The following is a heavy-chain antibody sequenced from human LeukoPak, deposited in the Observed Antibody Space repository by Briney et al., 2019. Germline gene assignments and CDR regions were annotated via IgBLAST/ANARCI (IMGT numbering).Heavy chain of an antibody. CDR2: IYYSGST. V-gene: IGHV4-31*03. J-gene: IGHJ1*01. CDR1: GGSISSGGYF. Sequence: SETLSLTCTVSGGSISSGGYFWSWIRQHPGTGLEWIGYIYYSGSTYYNPSLKSRVTISVDTSKNQFSLKLSSVTAADTAVYYCASLIAAAGTRGYFQHWGQGTLVTVSS. D-gene: IGHD6-13*01. CDR3: ASLIAAAGTRGYFQH.